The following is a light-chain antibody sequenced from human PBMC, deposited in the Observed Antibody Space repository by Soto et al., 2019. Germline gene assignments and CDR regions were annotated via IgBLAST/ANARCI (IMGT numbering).Light chain of an antibody. CDR2: AAS. CDR1: QGINTW. V-gene: IGKV1D-12*01. J-gene: IGKJ4*01. Sequence: DIQMTQSPSFVSASVGGSVTITCRASQGINTWLAWYQQKPGKAPKLLIYAASSLQRGVPPRFSGSGSGTDFSLSINSLQPEDFATYFCQQASSFPLTFGGGTKIE. CDR3: QQASSFPLT.